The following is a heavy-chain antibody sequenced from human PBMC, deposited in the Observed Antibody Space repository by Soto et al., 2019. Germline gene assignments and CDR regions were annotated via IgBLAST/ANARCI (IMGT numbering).Heavy chain of an antibody. V-gene: IGHV4-59*01. J-gene: IGHJ3*02. CDR2: IYYTGTT. Sequence: ETLSLTCTVSGGSISSYYWSWIRQPPGKGLEWIGYIYYTGTTNYNPSLKSRVTISVDTSKNQFSLKLSSVTAADTAVYYCARTYDGSGPNSGGYGFDIWGQGTVVTVSS. D-gene: IGHD3-22*01. CDR3: ARTYDGSGPNSGGYGFDI. CDR1: GGSISSYY.